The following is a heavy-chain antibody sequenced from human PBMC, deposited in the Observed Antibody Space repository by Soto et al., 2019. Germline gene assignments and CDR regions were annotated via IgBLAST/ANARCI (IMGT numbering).Heavy chain of an antibody. V-gene: IGHV4-30-4*02. J-gene: IGHJ4*02. CDR2: MYNSGST. D-gene: IGHD2-15*01. CDR1: GGSINSDYYY. CDR3: ARVKGGGRDLDYFDR. Sequence: PSETLSLTCTVSGGSINSDYYYWSWIRQPPGKGLEWMVSMYNSGSTYYNTSLKNPLTISVYTYKYQYPLSLSSVTAADTAVDYCARVKGGGRDLDYFDRWGQGTLVTVSS.